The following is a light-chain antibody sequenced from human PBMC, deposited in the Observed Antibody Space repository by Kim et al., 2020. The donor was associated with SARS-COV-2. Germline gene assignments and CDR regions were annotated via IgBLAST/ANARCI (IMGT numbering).Light chain of an antibody. J-gene: IGKJ2*01. CDR3: QHYNSYPYT. CDR2: KAS. Sequence: AYVGDRVTITCRASQNIATWLAWYQHKPGKAPKLLVYKASTLESGVPSRFSGSGSETEFILTISSLQPDDFATYYCQHYNSYPYTFGQGTKLEI. V-gene: IGKV1-5*03. CDR1: QNIATW.